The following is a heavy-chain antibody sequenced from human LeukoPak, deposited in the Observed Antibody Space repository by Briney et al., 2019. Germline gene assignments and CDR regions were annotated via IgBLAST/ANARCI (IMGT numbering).Heavy chain of an antibody. CDR1: GYTFTGYY. CDR2: INPNSGGT. CDR3: XXXXLRLNPYFDY. V-gene: IGHV1-2*02. D-gene: IGHD5-12*01. J-gene: IGHJ4*02. Sequence: SVXXXCXASGYTFTGYYMHWVRQAPGQGLEWMGWINPNSGGTNYAQKFQGRVTMTRDTSISTSYMELSRLRSDDTAVYYCXXXXLRLNPYFDYWGQGTLVTVSS.